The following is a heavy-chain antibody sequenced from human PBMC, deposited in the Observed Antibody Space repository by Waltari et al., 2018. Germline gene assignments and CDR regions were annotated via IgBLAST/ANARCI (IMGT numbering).Heavy chain of an antibody. J-gene: IGHJ4*02. V-gene: IGHV1-2*06. Sequence: QVQLVQSGAEVKKPGASVKVSCEASGYSFPGYYIHWVRQAPGQGLEWMGRISPTTYSTDYAEKFQGRITLTTDTSINTAYMELSSLRSEDTAVYYCAREGAMATTTPFDYWGQGTLVTVSS. D-gene: IGHD1-1*01. CDR1: GYSFPGYY. CDR2: ISPTTYST. CDR3: AREGAMATTTPFDY.